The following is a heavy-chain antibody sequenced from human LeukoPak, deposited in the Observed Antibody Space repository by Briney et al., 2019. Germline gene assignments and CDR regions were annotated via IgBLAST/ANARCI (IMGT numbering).Heavy chain of an antibody. CDR2: IYYSGST. V-gene: IGHV4-39*07. CDR1: GGSISSSSYY. CDR3: ARDAKRFYAANWFDP. Sequence: PSETLSLTCTVSGGSISSSSYYWGWIRQPPGKGLEWIGSIYYSGSTYYNPSLKSRVTISVDTSKNQFSLNLTSVTAADTAVYYCARDAKRFYAANWFDPWGQGTLVTVSS. D-gene: IGHD2/OR15-2a*01. J-gene: IGHJ5*02.